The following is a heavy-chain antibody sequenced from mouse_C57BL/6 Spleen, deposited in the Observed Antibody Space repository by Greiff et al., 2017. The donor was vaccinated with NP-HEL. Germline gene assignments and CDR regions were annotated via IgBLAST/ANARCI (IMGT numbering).Heavy chain of an antibody. V-gene: IGHV1-64*01. D-gene: IGHD1-1*01. CDR3: ARFDYYGSSYGYFDV. CDR1: GYTFTSYW. CDR2: IHPNSGST. Sequence: QVQLLQPGAELVKPGASVKLSCKASGYTFTSYWMHWVKQRPGQGLEWIGMIHPNSGSTNYNEKFKSKATLTVDKSSSTAYMQLSSLTSEDSAVYYCARFDYYGSSYGYFDVWGTGTTVTVSS. J-gene: IGHJ1*03.